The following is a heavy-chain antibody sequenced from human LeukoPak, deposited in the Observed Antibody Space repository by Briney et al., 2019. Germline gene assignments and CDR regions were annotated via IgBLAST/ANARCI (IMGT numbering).Heavy chain of an antibody. D-gene: IGHD4-17*01. CDR2: ISYDGSNK. J-gene: IGHJ6*02. CDR1: GFTFSSYA. V-gene: IGHV3-30-3*01. CDR3: ATSTTVTTYYYYGMDV. Sequence: GGSLRLSCAASGFTFSSYAMHWVRQAPGKGLEWVAAISYDGSNKYYADSVKGRFTISRDNSKNTLYLQMNSLRAEDTAVYYCATSTTVTTYYYYGMDVWGQGTTVTVSS.